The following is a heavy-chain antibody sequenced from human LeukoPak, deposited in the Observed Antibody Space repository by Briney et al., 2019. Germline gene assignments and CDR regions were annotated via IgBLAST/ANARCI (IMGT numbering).Heavy chain of an antibody. V-gene: IGHV1-18*01. CDR3: ARVSLWLFGRRTYYYYGMDV. CDR2: ISAYNGNT. Sequence: ASVKVSCKASGGTFSSYAISWVRQAPGQGLEWMGWISAYNGNTNYAQKLQGRVTMTTDTSTSTAYMELRSLRSDDTAVYYCARVSLWLFGRRTYYYYGMDVWGQGTTVTVSS. CDR1: GGTFSSYA. D-gene: IGHD3-22*01. J-gene: IGHJ6*02.